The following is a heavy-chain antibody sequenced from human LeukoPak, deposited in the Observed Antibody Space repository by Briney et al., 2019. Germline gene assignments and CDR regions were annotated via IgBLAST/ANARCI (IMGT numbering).Heavy chain of an antibody. CDR2: INHSGST. CDR1: GGSFSGYY. D-gene: IGHD6-13*01. V-gene: IGHV4-34*01. J-gene: IGHJ6*02. Sequence: PSETLSLTCAVYGGSFSGYYWSWIRQPPGKGLEWIGEINHSGSTNYNPSLKSRVTISVDTSKNQFSLKLSSVTAADTAVYYCARGRDSSSWYGMDVWGQGTTVTVSS. CDR3: ARGRDSSSWYGMDV.